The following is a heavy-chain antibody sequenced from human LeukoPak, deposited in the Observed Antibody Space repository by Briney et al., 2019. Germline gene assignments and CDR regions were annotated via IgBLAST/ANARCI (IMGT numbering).Heavy chain of an antibody. J-gene: IGHJ4*02. CDR3: EIYVVYGSGKYYFDY. Sequence: SETLSLTCTVSGGSISGSNYFWSWIRQPPGQELEWIASINYGGTTYYNPSLKSRVTISVDTSKNQFSLRLSSVTAADTAVYLCEIYVVYGSGKYYFDYWGQGSLVSVSS. CDR1: GGSISGSNYF. D-gene: IGHD3-10*01. V-gene: IGHV4-39*01. CDR2: INYGGTT.